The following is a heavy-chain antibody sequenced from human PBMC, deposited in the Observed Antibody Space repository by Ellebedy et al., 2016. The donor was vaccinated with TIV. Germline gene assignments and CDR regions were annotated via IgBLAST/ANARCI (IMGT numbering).Heavy chain of an antibody. V-gene: IGHV1-69*13. D-gene: IGHD4-17*01. CDR2: IIPIFGTA. J-gene: IGHJ6*02. Sequence: SVKVSXKASGGTFSSYAISWVRQAPGQGLEWMGGIIPIFGTANYAQKFQGRVTITADESTSTAYMELSSLRSEDTAVYYCASGTVNPRYYYYGMDVWGQGTTVTVSS. CDR3: ASGTVNPRYYYYGMDV. CDR1: GGTFSSYA.